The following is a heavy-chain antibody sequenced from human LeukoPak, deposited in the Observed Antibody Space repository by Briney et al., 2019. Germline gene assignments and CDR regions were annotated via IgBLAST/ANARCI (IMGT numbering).Heavy chain of an antibody. J-gene: IGHJ4*02. D-gene: IGHD3-22*01. CDR3: AREDDSSGYFDY. CDR1: GGSISSGDYY. Sequence: SQTLFLTCTVSGGSISSGDYYWSWIRQPPGKGLEWIGYIYYSGSTYYNPSLKSRVTISVDTSKNQFSLKLSSVTAADTAVYYCAREDDSSGYFDYWGQGTLVTVSS. CDR2: IYYSGST. V-gene: IGHV4-30-4*08.